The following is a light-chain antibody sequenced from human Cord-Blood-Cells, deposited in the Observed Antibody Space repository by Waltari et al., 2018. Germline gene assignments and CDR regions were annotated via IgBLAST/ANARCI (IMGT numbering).Light chain of an antibody. CDR2: DVS. CDR3: SSYTSSSTYV. CDR1: SSDVGGYHY. V-gene: IGLV2-14*01. Sequence: QSALTQPASVSGSPGQSLTISSTGTSSDVGGYHYVSWYQQHPGKAPKLMIYDVSKRPSGVSNRFSGSKSGNTASLTISGLQAQDEADYYCSSYTSSSTYVFGTGTKVTVL. J-gene: IGLJ1*01.